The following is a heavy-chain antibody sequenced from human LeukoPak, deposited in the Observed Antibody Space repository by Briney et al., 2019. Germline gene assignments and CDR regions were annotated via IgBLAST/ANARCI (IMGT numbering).Heavy chain of an antibody. CDR1: GFTFSSYS. CDR2: ISSSSSTI. J-gene: IGHJ4*02. D-gene: IGHD6-19*01. V-gene: IGHV3-48*01. Sequence: PGGSLRLSCAASGFTFSSYSMNWVRQAPGKGLEWVSYISSSSSTIYYADSVKGRFTISRDNAKNSLYLQMNSLGAEDTAVYYCARIAVAGSFDYWGQGTLVTVSS. CDR3: ARIAVAGSFDY.